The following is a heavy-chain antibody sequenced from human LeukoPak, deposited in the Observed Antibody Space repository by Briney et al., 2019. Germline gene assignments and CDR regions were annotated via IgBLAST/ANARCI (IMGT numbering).Heavy chain of an antibody. CDR2: ISGSGGST. Sequence: GSLRLSCAASGFTFSSYAMSWVRQAPGKGLEWVSAISGSGGSTYYADSVKGRFTISRDNSKNTLYLQMNSPRAEDTAVYYCAKVGSSWTGYYYGMDVWGQGTTVTVSS. J-gene: IGHJ6*02. V-gene: IGHV3-23*01. CDR1: GFTFSSYA. CDR3: AKVGSSWTGYYYGMDV. D-gene: IGHD6-13*01.